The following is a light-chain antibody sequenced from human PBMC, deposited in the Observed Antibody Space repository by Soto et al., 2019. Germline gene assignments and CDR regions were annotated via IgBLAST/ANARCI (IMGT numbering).Light chain of an antibody. CDR2: TAS. J-gene: IGKJ4*01. Sequence: DIQMTQSSSSVSASVGDRVTITCRASQDISYALAWFQQKPGEAPRLLIYTASSLHSGVPSRFSGSGSGTDFTLTISSLQPEDFATYYCQQGNSFPLTFGGGTRVEIK. CDR1: QDISYA. CDR3: QQGNSFPLT. V-gene: IGKV1-12*01.